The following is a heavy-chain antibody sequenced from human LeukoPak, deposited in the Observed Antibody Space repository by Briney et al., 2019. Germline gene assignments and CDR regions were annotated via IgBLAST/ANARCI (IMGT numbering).Heavy chain of an antibody. D-gene: IGHD3-22*01. J-gene: IGHJ4*02. CDR1: GVTFSSYS. Sequence: GGSLRLSCAASGVTFSSYSMNWVRQAPGKGLEWVSSISSGGTYIYYADSVKGRFTISRDNTKNSLYLQMNSLRAEDMAVYYCARGPTNYCDSSGSALDYWGQGTLVTVSS. V-gene: IGHV3-21*01. CDR2: ISSGGTYI. CDR3: ARGPTNYCDSSGSALDY.